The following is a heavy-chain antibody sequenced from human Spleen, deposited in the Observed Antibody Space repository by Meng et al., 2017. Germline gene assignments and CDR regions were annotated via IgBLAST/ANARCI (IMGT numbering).Heavy chain of an antibody. D-gene: IGHD3-10*01. CDR3: ARVVVRGVNDY. CDR1: GYTFTSYA. CDR2: INTNTGNP. J-gene: IGHJ4*02. Sequence: QVKLLQSGSELKKPGASVKVSCKASGYTFTSYAMNCVPQAPGQGLEWMGSINTNTGNPTYAQGFTGRFVFSLDTSVSTAYLQISSLKAEDTAVYYCARVVVRGVNDYWGQGTLVTVSS. V-gene: IGHV7-4-1*02.